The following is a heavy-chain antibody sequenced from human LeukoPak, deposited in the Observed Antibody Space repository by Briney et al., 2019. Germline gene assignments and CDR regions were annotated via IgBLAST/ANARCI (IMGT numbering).Heavy chain of an antibody. V-gene: IGHV1-3*01. CDR1: GYTFTSYA. Sequence: ASVKVSCKASGYTFTSYAMHWVRQAPGQRLEWMGWINAGNGNTKYSQKFQGRVTITRDTSASTAYMELSSLRSEDTAVYYCARELGSWRQQSRRHFDYWGQGTLVTVSS. D-gene: IGHD6-13*01. CDR3: ARELGSWRQQSRRHFDY. CDR2: INAGNGNT. J-gene: IGHJ4*02.